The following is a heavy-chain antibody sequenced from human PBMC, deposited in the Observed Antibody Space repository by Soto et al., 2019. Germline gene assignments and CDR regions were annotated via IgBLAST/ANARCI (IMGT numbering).Heavy chain of an antibody. D-gene: IGHD3-16*01. V-gene: IGHV3-21*01. CDR1: GFTFSSYS. CDR3: ARDGPAAVSYYYYGMDV. Sequence: GGSLRLSCAASGFTFSSYSMNWVRQAPGKGLEWVSSISSSSSYIYYADSVKGRFTISRDNAKNSLYLQMNSLRAEDTAVYYCARDGPAAVSYYYYGMDVWGQGTTVTVSS. CDR2: ISSSSSYI. J-gene: IGHJ6*02.